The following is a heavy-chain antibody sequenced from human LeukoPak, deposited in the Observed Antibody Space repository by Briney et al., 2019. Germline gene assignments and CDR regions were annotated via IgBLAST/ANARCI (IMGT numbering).Heavy chain of an antibody. D-gene: IGHD3-10*01. V-gene: IGHV3-21*01. J-gene: IGHJ4*02. CDR2: ISSSSSYI. CDR3: ARGAHRRITMVRGVKTCDY. Sequence: GGSLRLSCAASGFTFSSYSMNWVRQAPGKGLEWVSSISSSSSYIYYADSVKGRFTISRDNAKNSLYLQMNSLRAEDTAVYYCARGAHRRITMVRGVKTCDYWGQGTLVTVSS. CDR1: GFTFSSYS.